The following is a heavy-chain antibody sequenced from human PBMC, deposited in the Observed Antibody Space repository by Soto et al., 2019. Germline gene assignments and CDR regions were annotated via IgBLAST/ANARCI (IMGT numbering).Heavy chain of an antibody. Sequence: EVQLVESGGGMVQPGGSLRLSCAASGFTVSTKYMSWVRQAPGKGLEWVSVIYSGGSTFYADSVRGRFTISRDNSKNTENHQMNSLIAEDTAVYYCARDPWTADYWSQGTLVTVSS. CDR3: ARDPWTADY. J-gene: IGHJ4*02. CDR1: GFTVSTKY. CDR2: IYSGGST. V-gene: IGHV3-66*01. D-gene: IGHD3-3*01.